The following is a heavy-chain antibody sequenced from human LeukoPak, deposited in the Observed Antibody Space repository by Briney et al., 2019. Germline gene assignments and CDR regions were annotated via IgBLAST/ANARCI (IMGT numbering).Heavy chain of an antibody. Sequence: SETLFLTCIVSGGSISSGDYSWTWIRQPPGKGLEWIGYIYYSGSTYYNPSLKSRVSISVDTSKSQFSLKLSSVTAADTAVYYCARAGFGIDYWGQGTLVTVSS. CDR3: ARAGFGIDY. CDR1: GGSISSGDYS. V-gene: IGHV4-30-4*08. CDR2: IYYSGST. J-gene: IGHJ4*02. D-gene: IGHD3-10*01.